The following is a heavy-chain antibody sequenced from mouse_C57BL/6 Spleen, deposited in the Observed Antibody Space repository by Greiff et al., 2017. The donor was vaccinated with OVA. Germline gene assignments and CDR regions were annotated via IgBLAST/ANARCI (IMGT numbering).Heavy chain of an antibody. CDR1: GYSITSGYY. J-gene: IGHJ1*03. Sequence: ESGPGLVKPSQSLSLTCSVTGYSITSGYYWNWIRQFPGNKLEWMGYISYDGSNNYNPSLKNRISITRDTSKNQFFLKLNSVTTEDTATYYCARDRNYYGSSYDWYFDVWGTGTTVTVSS. D-gene: IGHD1-1*01. CDR2: ISYDGSN. CDR3: ARDRNYYGSSYDWYFDV. V-gene: IGHV3-6*01.